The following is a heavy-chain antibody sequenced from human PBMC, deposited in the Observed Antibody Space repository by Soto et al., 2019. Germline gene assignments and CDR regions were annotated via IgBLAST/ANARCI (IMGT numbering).Heavy chain of an antibody. CDR3: ARGREAYYYDSSGVNYFDY. J-gene: IGHJ4*02. Sequence: SVKVSCKASGGTFSSYAISWVRQAPGQGLEWMGGIIPIFGTANYAQKFQGRVTITADESTSTAYMELSSLRSEDTAVYYCARGREAYYYDSSGVNYFDYWGQGTLVTVSS. D-gene: IGHD3-22*01. V-gene: IGHV1-69*13. CDR1: GGTFSSYA. CDR2: IIPIFGTA.